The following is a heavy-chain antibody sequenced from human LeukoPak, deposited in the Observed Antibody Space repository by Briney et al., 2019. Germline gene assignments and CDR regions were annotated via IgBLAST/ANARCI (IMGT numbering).Heavy chain of an antibody. Sequence: GASVKVSCKVSGYTLTELSMHWVRQAPGKGLEWMGGFDPEDGETIYAQKFQGRVTMTRDTSTSTVYMELSSLRSEDTAVYYCARDFRFQCDYWGQGTLVTVSS. J-gene: IGHJ4*02. CDR3: ARDFRFQCDY. V-gene: IGHV1-24*01. CDR2: FDPEDGET. D-gene: IGHD2-21*01. CDR1: GYTLTELS.